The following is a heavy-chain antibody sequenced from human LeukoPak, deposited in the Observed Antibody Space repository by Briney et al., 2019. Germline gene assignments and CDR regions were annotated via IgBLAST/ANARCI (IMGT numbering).Heavy chain of an antibody. CDR3: ASSYYDFWSGTIDY. CDR2: IRYDGSNK. Sequence: PGGSLRLSCAASGFTFSSYGMHWVRQAPGQGLEGVAFIRYDGSNKYYADSVKGRFTISRDNSKNTLYLQMNSLRAEDTAVYYCASSYYDFWSGTIDYWGQGTLVTVSS. J-gene: IGHJ4*02. CDR1: GFTFSSYG. D-gene: IGHD3-3*01. V-gene: IGHV3-30*02.